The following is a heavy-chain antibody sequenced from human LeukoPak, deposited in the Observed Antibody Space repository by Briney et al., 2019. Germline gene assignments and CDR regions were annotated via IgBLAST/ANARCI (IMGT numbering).Heavy chain of an antibody. J-gene: IGHJ6*02. V-gene: IGHV3-53*01. CDR1: GFTVSSNY. Sequence: GGSLRLSCAASGFTVSSNYMSWVRQAPGKGLEWVSVIYSGGSTYYADPVKGRFTISRDNSKNTLYLQMNSLRAEDTAVYYCARETRMAVWYYYGMDVWGQGTTVTVSS. CDR3: ARETRMAVWYYYGMDV. D-gene: IGHD5-24*01. CDR2: IYSGGST.